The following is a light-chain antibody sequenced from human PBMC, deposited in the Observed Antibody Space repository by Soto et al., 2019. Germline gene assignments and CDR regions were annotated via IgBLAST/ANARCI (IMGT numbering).Light chain of an antibody. CDR2: KAS. V-gene: IGKV1-5*03. CDR3: QHYNRYSET. J-gene: IGKJ1*01. Sequence: DIQMTQSPSTLSGSVGDRVTITCRASQTISSWLAWYQQKPGKAPRLLIYKASTMTSGVPSRFSGSGSGTEFTLTISSLQPDYFASYYCQHYNRYSETFGQGTKVELK. CDR1: QTISSW.